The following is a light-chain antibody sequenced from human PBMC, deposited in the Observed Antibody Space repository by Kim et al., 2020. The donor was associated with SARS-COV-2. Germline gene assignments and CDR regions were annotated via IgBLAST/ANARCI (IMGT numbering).Light chain of an antibody. CDR3: SSYTASSSYV. CDR2: DVS. Sequence: GTSITSSRARTSRVVGSYNYLSWYQRQPGKAPKRMIFDVSYRPAGVSNRFSGSKSGNTASLTISELQAEDEADYYCSSYTASSSYVFGTGTKVTVL. J-gene: IGLJ1*01. CDR1: SRVVGSYNY. V-gene: IGLV2-14*03.